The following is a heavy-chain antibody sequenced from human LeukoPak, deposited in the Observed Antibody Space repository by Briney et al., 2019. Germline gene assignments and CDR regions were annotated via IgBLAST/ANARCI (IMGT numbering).Heavy chain of an antibody. Sequence: SETLSLTCTVSGGSITSHYWSWIRQPPGKGLGWVGYISYNRSSSKNPSLRSRVTMSLDTSKNQLSLDLTSVTAADTAVYYCARDPLGGSYSDYWGQGTLVTVSS. D-gene: IGHD1-26*01. CDR2: ISYNRSS. CDR3: ARDPLGGSYSDY. J-gene: IGHJ4*02. V-gene: IGHV4-59*11. CDR1: GGSITSHY.